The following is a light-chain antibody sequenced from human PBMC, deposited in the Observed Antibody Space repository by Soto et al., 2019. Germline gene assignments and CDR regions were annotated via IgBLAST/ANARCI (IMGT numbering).Light chain of an antibody. CDR2: TAS. CDR1: QSISTW. CDR3: QQHRTYSRT. V-gene: IGKV1-5*03. J-gene: IGKJ1*01. Sequence: DIQLTQSPATLSASVGDRVTLTCRASQSISTWLAWYQQIPGQAPRLLIHTASNLDSGIPARFSGSGSGTEFTLTITSLQPEDFATYYCQQHRTYSRTFGQGTKVEIK.